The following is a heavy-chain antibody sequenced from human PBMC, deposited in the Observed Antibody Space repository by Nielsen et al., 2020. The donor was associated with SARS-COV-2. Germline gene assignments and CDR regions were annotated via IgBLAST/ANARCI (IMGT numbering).Heavy chain of an antibody. V-gene: IGHV4-61*08. CDR2: IYYSGST. Sequence: SGTLSLTCTVSGGSISSGGYYWSWIRQHPGKGLEWIGYIYYSGSTNYNPSLKSRVTISVDTSKNQFSLKLSSVTAADTAVYYCARHPRITIFGVVIIGWFDPWGQGTLVTVSS. CDR3: ARHPRITIFGVVIIGWFDP. J-gene: IGHJ5*02. D-gene: IGHD3-3*01. CDR1: GGSISSGGYY.